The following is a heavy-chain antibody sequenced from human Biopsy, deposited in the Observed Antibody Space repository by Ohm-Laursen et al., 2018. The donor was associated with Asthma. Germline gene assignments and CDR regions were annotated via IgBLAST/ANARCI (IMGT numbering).Heavy chain of an antibody. D-gene: IGHD6-6*01. CDR3: ARAVSSSSYWYFDL. V-gene: IGHV4-39*02. CDR1: GDAMSTSGSY. Sequence: TLSLTCLVSGDAMSTSGSYWGWIRQSPGKGPEWIGSIYYSGRTYYNPSLESRVTISADTSKNHFSLKVTSVTAADTAVYYCARAVSSSSYWYFDLWGRGDLVTVSS. CDR2: IYYSGRT. J-gene: IGHJ2*01.